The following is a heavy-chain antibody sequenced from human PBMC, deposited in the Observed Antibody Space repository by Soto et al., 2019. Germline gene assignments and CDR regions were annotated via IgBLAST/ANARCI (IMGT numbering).Heavy chain of an antibody. CDR1: GFTLSSHS. CDR3: ARDRTTGTTYAWDAFET. V-gene: IGHV3-21*06. J-gene: IGHJ3*02. D-gene: IGHD1-1*01. CDR2: IGSNSHYI. Sequence: GGSLRLSCADSGFTLSSHSMNWVRQAPGKGLEWVSFIGSNSHYIYYADSVKGRLTISRDNAKNSVYLQMNSLRAEDTAVYYCARDRTTGTTYAWDAFETWGQGTMVTVSS.